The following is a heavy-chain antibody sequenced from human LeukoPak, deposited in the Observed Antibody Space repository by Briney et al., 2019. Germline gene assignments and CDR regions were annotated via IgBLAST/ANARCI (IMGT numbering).Heavy chain of an antibody. CDR3: AKGRDSSGYYCAFDI. Sequence: PGGSLRLSCAASGFTFSSYGMHWVRQAPGKGLEWVAFIRYDGSNKYYADSVKGRFTISRDNSKNTLYLQMNSLRAEDTAVYYCAKGRDSSGYYCAFDIWGQGTMVTGSS. D-gene: IGHD3-22*01. J-gene: IGHJ3*02. CDR1: GFTFSSYG. V-gene: IGHV3-30*02. CDR2: IRYDGSNK.